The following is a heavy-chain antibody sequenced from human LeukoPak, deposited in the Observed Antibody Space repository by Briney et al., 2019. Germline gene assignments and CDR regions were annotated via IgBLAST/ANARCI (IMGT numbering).Heavy chain of an antibody. CDR1: GFTFSYYT. J-gene: IGHJ5*01. CDR2: ISGTSKYI. CDR3: AREGLTSVIAFDS. V-gene: IGHV3-21*01. Sequence: GGSLRLSCAASGFTFSYYTMHWVRQAPGKGLEWVSSISGTSKYIYYEDSLKGRFTVSRDNADNSLSLHIASLRGDDTAVYYCAREGLTSVIAFDSWSQGTLVTVSS. D-gene: IGHD2-15*01.